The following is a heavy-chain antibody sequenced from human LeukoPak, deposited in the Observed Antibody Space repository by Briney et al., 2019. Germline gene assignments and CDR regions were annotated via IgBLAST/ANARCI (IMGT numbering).Heavy chain of an antibody. CDR2: IYPGDSDT. D-gene: IGHD3-3*02. CDR3: ATPGAIISWAFDI. J-gene: IGHJ3*02. CDR1: GYSFTSYW. V-gene: IGHV5-51*01. Sequence: GASLKISCKGSGYSFTSYWIGWVRPMPGKGLEWMGIIYPGDSDTRYSPSFQGQVTISADKSISTAYLQWSSLKASDTAMYYCATPGAIISWAFDIWGQGTMVTVSS.